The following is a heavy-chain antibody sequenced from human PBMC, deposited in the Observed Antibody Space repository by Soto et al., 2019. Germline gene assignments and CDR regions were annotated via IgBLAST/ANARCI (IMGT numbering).Heavy chain of an antibody. CDR2: IWYDGSNK. Sequence: QVQLVESGGGVVQPGRSLRLSCAASGFTFSSYGMHWVRQAPGKGLEWVAVIWYDGSNKYYADSVKGRFTISRDNSKNTLYLQMNSLRAEDTDVYYCAKSYGDYAVGYFDLWGRGTLVTVSS. CDR3: AKSYGDYAVGYFDL. V-gene: IGHV3-33*06. D-gene: IGHD4-17*01. J-gene: IGHJ2*01. CDR1: GFTFSSYG.